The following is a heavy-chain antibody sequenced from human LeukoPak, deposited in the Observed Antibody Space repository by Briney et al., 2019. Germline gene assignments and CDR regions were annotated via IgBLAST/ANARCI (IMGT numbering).Heavy chain of an antibody. CDR3: AKDPRELWFGEDY. CDR1: GFTFSSYA. CDR2: ISGSGGST. V-gene: IGHV3-23*01. J-gene: IGHJ4*02. Sequence: GGSLRLSCAASGFTFSSYAMSWVRQAPGKGLEWVSAISGSGGSTYYADSVKGRFTISRDKSKNTLYLQMNSLRAEDTTVYYCAKDPRELWFGEDYWGQGTLVTVSS. D-gene: IGHD3-10*01.